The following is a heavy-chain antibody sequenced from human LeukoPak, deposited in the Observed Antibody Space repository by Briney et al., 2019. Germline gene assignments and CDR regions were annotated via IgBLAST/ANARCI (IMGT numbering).Heavy chain of an antibody. D-gene: IGHD3-10*01. CDR3: ARDASYVSGSYYNALDY. Sequence: GASVKVSCKAFGYTFTSNYMHWVRQAPGQGPEWMGVISPSGGSTTYAQKFQGRVTLTRGMSTSTDYLELSSLRSEDTAVYYCARDASYVSGSYYNALDYWGQGTLVTVSS. J-gene: IGHJ4*02. CDR2: ISPSGGST. CDR1: GYTFTSNY. V-gene: IGHV1-46*01.